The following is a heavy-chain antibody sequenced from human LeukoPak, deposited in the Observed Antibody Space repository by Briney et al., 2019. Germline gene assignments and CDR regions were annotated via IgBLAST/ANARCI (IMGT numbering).Heavy chain of an antibody. Sequence: ASVKVSCKASGYTLTNYYMHWVRQAPGQGLEWMGIINPSDGTTSYTQKFQGRVTMTRDTSTSTAYMELSSLTSEDTAVYYCARDDWAYCTNGVCYDEYFDYWGQGTLVTVSS. CDR2: INPSDGTT. J-gene: IGHJ4*02. CDR1: GYTLTNYY. D-gene: IGHD2-8*01. V-gene: IGHV1-46*01. CDR3: ARDDWAYCTNGVCYDEYFDY.